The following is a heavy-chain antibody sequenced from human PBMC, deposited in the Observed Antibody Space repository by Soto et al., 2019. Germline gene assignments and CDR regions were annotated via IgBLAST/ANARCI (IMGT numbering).Heavy chain of an antibody. CDR3: ATSLESIAARRTNYYYYYGMDV. CDR2: ISWDGGST. D-gene: IGHD6-6*01. J-gene: IGHJ6*02. V-gene: IGHV3-43*01. Sequence: GGSLRLSCAASGFTFDDYTMHWVRQAPGKGLEWVSLISWDGGSTYYADSVKGRFTISRDNSKNSLYLQMNSLRTEDTALYYCATSLESIAARRTNYYYYYGMDVWGQGTTVTVSS. CDR1: GFTFDDYT.